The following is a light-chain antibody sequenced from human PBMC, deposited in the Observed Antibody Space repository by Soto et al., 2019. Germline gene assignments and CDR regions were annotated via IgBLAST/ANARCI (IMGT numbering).Light chain of an antibody. Sequence: QKSDAPATRVALVGRRITNTCRANQSISTWLAWYQQKPGKAPNLLIYKASRLETGVPSRFSGSGSGTEFTLTLRFLQSDEFATHNCQPYSSSSPLTFGGGTKVDIK. CDR2: KAS. J-gene: IGKJ4*01. CDR1: QSISTW. CDR3: QPYSSSSPLT. V-gene: IGKV1-5*03.